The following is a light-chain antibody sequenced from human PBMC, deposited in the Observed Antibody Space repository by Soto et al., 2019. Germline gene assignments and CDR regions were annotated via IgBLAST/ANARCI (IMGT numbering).Light chain of an antibody. CDR1: SSDIGAGYR. CDR3: GTWDSSLSAGV. V-gene: IGLV1-40*01. J-gene: IGLJ2*01. Sequence: QSVLTQPPSVSGAPGERVTISCTGSSSDIGAGYRVRWYQQVPGTAPKLLIYDNTNRPSGVSVRFSGSKSGTSATLGITGLQTGDEADYYCGTWDSSLSAGVFGGGTKVTVL. CDR2: DNT.